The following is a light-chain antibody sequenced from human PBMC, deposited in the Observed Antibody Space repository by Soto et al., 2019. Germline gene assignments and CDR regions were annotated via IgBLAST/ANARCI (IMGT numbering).Light chain of an antibody. CDR3: QQYGRTLPWT. V-gene: IGKV3-20*01. Sequence: EIVLTQSPGTLSLSPGERATLSCRSSQTIGTNYIAWYQQKVGQAPRLLIFAASNRATDIPDRFVGGGSGTDFTLTISRLEPEDFAVYYCQQYGRTLPWTFGQGTKVEIK. CDR1: QTIGTNY. J-gene: IGKJ1*01. CDR2: AAS.